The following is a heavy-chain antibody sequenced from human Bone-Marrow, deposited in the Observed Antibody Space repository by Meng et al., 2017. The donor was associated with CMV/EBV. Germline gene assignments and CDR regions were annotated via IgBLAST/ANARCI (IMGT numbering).Heavy chain of an antibody. V-gene: IGHV3-30*04. CDR3: AKDHADIVVVPAAHRLGGDAFDI. CDR1: GFTVSSYA. J-gene: IGHJ3*02. CDR2: ISNDGWSK. Sequence: GGSLRLSCAASGFTVSSYAIHWVRQAPGKGLEWVAVISNDGWSKFFGDSVKGRFTVSRDNSKNTLYLQMNSLRAEDTAVYYCAKDHADIVVVPAAHRLGGDAFDIWGQGTVVTVSS. D-gene: IGHD2-2*01.